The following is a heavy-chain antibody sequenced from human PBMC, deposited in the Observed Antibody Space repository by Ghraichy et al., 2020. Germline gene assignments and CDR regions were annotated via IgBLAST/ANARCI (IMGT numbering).Heavy chain of an antibody. V-gene: IGHV3-21*01. CDR2: ISGSSKSI. D-gene: IGHD3-16*01. CDR1: GFIFSNYH. CDR3: ARDRGALARLGGMDV. Sequence: ETLSLTCAASGFIFSNYHMNWVRQAPGKGLEWVAYISGSSKSIYYADSVKGRFTISRDNAKNALYLQMNNMRGEDTAVYYCARDRGALARLGGMDVWGQGTTVSVSS. J-gene: IGHJ6*02.